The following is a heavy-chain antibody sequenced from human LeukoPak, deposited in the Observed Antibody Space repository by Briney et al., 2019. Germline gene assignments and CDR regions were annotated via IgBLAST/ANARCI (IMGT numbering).Heavy chain of an antibody. CDR2: IYTSGST. Sequence: SETLSHTCTVSGGSISSGSYYWSWIRQPAGKGLEWIGRIYTSGSTNYNPSLKSRVTISVDTSKNQFSLKLSSVTAADTAVYYCARGVHDFWSFDYWGQGTLVTVSS. D-gene: IGHD3-3*01. CDR1: GGSISSGSYY. J-gene: IGHJ4*02. V-gene: IGHV4-61*02. CDR3: ARGVHDFWSFDY.